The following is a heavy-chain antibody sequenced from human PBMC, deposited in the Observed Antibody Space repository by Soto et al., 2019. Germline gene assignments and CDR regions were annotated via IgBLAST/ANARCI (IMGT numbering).Heavy chain of an antibody. CDR2: INPSGDST. CDR3: ARDWEFGF. V-gene: IGHV1-46*01. Sequence: QVQLVQSGAEVKKPGASVKVSCKASGYAFSGFYMHWVRQAPGQGLEWMGVINPSGDSTTYAQKFQGRLTTTKDTSTSTLYMERSSLRSEDTAVYYCARDWEFGFWGQGTLVTVSS. CDR1: GYAFSGFY. D-gene: IGHD3-10*01. J-gene: IGHJ4*02.